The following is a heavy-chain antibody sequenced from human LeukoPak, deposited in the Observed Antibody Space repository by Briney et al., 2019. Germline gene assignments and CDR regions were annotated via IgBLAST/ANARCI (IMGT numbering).Heavy chain of an antibody. J-gene: IGHJ4*02. CDR1: GFTFSNAW. CDR2: IKSKTDGGTT. CDR3: TTEWIAMVPQGRYYSDY. D-gene: IGHD2-21*01. V-gene: IGHV3-15*01. Sequence: QSGGSLRLSCAASGFTFSNAWMSWVRQAPGKGLEWVGRIKSKTDGGTTDYAAPVKGRFTISRDDSKNTLYLQMNSLKTEDTAVYYCTTEWIAMVPQGRYYSDYWGPGTLVTVSS.